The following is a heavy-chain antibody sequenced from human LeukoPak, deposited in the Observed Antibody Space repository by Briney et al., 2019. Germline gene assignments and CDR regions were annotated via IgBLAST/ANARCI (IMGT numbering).Heavy chain of an antibody. CDR2: INPNSGGT. V-gene: IGHV1-2*02. J-gene: IGHJ5*02. D-gene: IGHD3-10*01. CDR1: GYTFTGYY. CDR3: ARPRAMVRGVIAGHWFDP. Sequence: HVASVRVSCKASGYTFTGYYMHWVRQAPGQGLEWMGWINPNSGGTNYAQKFQGRVTMTRDTSISTAYMELSRLRSDDTAVYYCARPRAMVRGVIAGHWFDPWGQGTLVTVSS.